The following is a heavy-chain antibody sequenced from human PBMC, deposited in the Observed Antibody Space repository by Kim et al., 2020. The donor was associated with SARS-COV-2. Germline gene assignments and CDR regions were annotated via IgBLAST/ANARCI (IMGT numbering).Heavy chain of an antibody. Sequence: SETLSLTCTVSGGSISTYYWAWIRQPPGKGLEWIGYFYYSGRTIYNLSLKSRVTISGDTSKNLFSLKLYSVTAADTAVYYCARGYGSSINCPDAFDIWG. V-gene: IGHV4-59*13. CDR2: FYYSGRT. CDR3: ARGYGSSINCPDAFDI. J-gene: IGHJ3*02. D-gene: IGHD2-2*01. CDR1: GGSISTYY.